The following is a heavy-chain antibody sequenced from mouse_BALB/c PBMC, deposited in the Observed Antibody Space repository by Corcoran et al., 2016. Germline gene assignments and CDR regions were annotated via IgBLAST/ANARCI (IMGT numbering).Heavy chain of an antibody. CDR1: GYSFTSYY. CDR2: IFPGSGNT. J-gene: IGHJ1*01. Sequence: QVQLQQSGPELVKPGASVKISCKASGYSFTSYYIHWVKQRPGQGLEWIGWIFPGSGNTKYNEKFKGKATLTADTSSSTAYMQLSSLTSEDSAVYFCARWAHWYFDVWGAGTTVTVSS. V-gene: IGHV1-66*01. CDR3: ARWAHWYFDV.